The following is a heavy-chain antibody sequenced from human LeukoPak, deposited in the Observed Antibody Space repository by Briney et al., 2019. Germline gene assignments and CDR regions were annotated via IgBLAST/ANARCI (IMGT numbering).Heavy chain of an antibody. CDR3: AIPNSSGWSWAA. CDR1: GGSFSGYY. J-gene: IGHJ6*02. Sequence: SETLSLTCAVYGGSFSGYYWSWIRQPPGKGLEWIGEINHSGSTNYNPSLKSRVTISVDTSKNQFSLKLSSVTAADTAAYYCAIPNSSGWSWAAWGQGTTVTVSS. D-gene: IGHD6-19*01. CDR2: INHSGST. V-gene: IGHV4-34*01.